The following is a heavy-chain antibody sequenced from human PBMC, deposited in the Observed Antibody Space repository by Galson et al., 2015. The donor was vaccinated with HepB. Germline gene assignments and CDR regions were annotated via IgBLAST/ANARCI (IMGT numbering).Heavy chain of an antibody. J-gene: IGHJ4*02. Sequence: SLRLSCAASGFTVSSNYMSWVRQAPGKGLEWVSVIYSGGSTYYADSVKGRFTISRDNYKNTLYLQMNSLRAEDTAVYYCAREYSSSSGLDYWAQGTLVTVSS. CDR1: GFTVSSNY. V-gene: IGHV3-53*01. D-gene: IGHD6-6*01. CDR2: IYSGGST. CDR3: AREYSSSSGLDY.